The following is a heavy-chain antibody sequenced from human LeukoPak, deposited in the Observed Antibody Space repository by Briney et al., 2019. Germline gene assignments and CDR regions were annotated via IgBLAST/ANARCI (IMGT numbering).Heavy chain of an antibody. CDR3: ASRGWQQPRENYYYYMDV. V-gene: IGHV4-59*01. J-gene: IGHJ6*03. CDR2: IYYSGST. Sequence: PSETLSLTCTVSGGSISSYYWSWIRQPPGKGLEWIGYIYYSGSTNYNPSLKSRATISVDTSKNQLSLKLSSVTAADTAVYYCASRGWQQPRENYYYYMDVWGKGTTVTVSS. D-gene: IGHD6-13*01. CDR1: GGSISSYY.